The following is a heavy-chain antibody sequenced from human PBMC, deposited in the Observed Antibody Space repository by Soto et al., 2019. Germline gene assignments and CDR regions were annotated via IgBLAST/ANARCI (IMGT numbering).Heavy chain of an antibody. J-gene: IGHJ3*02. CDR3: AREGCTNGVCYDNAFDI. V-gene: IGHV1-3*01. CDR2: INAGNGNT. Sequence: GASVKVSCKASGYTFTSYAIHWVRQAPGQRLEWMAWINAGNGNTKNSQKLQGRVTITRDTSASTAYMELSSLRSEDTAVYYCAREGCTNGVCYDNAFDIWGQGTMVTVSS. D-gene: IGHD2-8*01. CDR1: GYTFTSYA.